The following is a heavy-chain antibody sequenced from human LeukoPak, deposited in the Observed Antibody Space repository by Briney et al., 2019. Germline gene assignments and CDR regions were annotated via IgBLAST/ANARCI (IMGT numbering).Heavy chain of an antibody. Sequence: GASVKVSCKASGGTFISYAISWVRQAPGQGLEWMGGIIPIFGTANYAQKFQGRVTITADESTSTAYMELSSLRSEDTAVYYCAREANTYYYDSSGENWFDPWGQGTLVTVSS. V-gene: IGHV1-69*13. CDR1: GGTFISYA. J-gene: IGHJ5*02. CDR3: AREANTYYYDSSGENWFDP. CDR2: IIPIFGTA. D-gene: IGHD3-22*01.